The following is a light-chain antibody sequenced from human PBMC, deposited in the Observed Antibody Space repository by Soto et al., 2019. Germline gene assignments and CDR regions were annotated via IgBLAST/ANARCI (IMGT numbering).Light chain of an antibody. V-gene: IGLV1-44*01. CDR3: AAWDDSLNGLVV. CDR2: SNN. J-gene: IGLJ2*01. CDR1: SSNIGSNT. Sequence: QSVLTQPPSASETPGQRVTISCSGSSSNIGSNTVNWYQQLPGTAPKLLIYSNNQRPSGVPDRFSGSKSGTSASLAISGLQSEDEADYYCAAWDDSLNGLVVFGGGTNLTVL.